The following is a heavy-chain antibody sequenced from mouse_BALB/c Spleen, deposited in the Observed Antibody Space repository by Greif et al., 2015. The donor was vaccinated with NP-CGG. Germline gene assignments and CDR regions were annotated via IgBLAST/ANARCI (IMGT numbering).Heavy chain of an antibody. J-gene: IGHJ4*01. D-gene: IGHD2-4*01. V-gene: IGHV1-12*01. CDR1: GYTFTSYN. CDR3: QITTTAMDY. CDR2: IYPGNGDT. Sequence: LQQSGAELVKPGASVKMSCKASGYTFTSYNMHWVKRTPGQGLEWIGAIYPGNGDTSYNQKFKGKATLTADKSSSTAYMQLSSLTSEDSAVYYCQITTTAMDYWGQGTSVTVSS.